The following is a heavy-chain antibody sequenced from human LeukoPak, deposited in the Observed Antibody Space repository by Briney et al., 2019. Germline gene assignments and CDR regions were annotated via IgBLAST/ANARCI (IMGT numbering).Heavy chain of an antibody. CDR1: GFTFSSYW. V-gene: IGHV3-7*01. D-gene: IGHD3-3*01. CDR3: ARDVWTGVAISDY. J-gene: IGHJ4*02. Sequence: GGSLRLSCVASGFTFSSYWMTWVRQAPGKGPEWLANIKEDGSIQYYLDSVRGRFTISRDNAKTSVYLQLNSLRADDTAVYYCARDVWTGVAISDYWGQGTLVTVSS. CDR2: IKEDGSIQ.